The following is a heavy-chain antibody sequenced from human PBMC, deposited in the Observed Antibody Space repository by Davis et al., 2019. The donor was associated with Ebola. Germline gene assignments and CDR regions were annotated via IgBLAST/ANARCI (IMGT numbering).Heavy chain of an antibody. CDR1: GFTFSAYW. Sequence: GGSLRLSCAASGFTFSAYWMSWVRQAPGKGLEWVAYISGRDDYSNYAESVRGRFTISRDNAGKSLYLQMDSLRAEDTAVYYCAREVDSSGYVLWGQGTLVTVSP. CDR3: AREVDSSGYVL. CDR2: ISGRDDYS. D-gene: IGHD3-22*01. V-gene: IGHV3-11*06. J-gene: IGHJ4*02.